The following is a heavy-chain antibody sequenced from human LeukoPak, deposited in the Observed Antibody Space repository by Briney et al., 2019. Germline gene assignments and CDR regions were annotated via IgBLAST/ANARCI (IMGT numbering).Heavy chain of an antibody. CDR3: LKGGGGGGRAFDI. CDR1: GFTFSSYA. D-gene: IGHD2-15*01. V-gene: IGHV3-64D*09. Sequence: GGSLRLSCSASGFTFSSYAMHWVRQAPDKGLEYVSTISRDGASTNYADSVKGRFTTSRDNSKNTLYLQMSSLRAEDTAVYYCLKGGGGGGRAFDIWGQGTMVTVSS. CDR2: ISRDGAST. J-gene: IGHJ3*02.